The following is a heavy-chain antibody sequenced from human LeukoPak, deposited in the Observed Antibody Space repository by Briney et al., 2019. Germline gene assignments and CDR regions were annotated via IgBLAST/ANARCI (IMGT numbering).Heavy chain of an antibody. Sequence: ASVTVSFKASVYTFTVYYMHWVRQAPGQGLEWMGWINPNSGGTNYAQKFQGRVTMTRDTSISTAYMELSRLRSDDTAVYYCARLGIAVAVFDYWGQGTLVTVSS. CDR2: INPNSGGT. D-gene: IGHD6-19*01. V-gene: IGHV1-2*02. CDR3: ARLGIAVAVFDY. J-gene: IGHJ4*02. CDR1: VYTFTVYY.